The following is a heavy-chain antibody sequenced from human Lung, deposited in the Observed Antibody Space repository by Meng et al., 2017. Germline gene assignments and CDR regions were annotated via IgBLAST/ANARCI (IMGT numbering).Heavy chain of an antibody. D-gene: IGHD1-14*01. CDR2: LIAVFDKT. Sequence: QVQLVQSGAEVKKPGPSLKVACKTSGGPFSTHTFRWVRQAPGQGLEWMGGLIAVFDKTKAAPRFQDRVTFTADESTSTAYMELSSLTFDDTAVYFCARGRRNEPLYDYWGQGTLVTVSS. J-gene: IGHJ4*02. CDR1: GGPFSTHT. CDR3: ARGRRNEPLYDY. V-gene: IGHV1-69*13.